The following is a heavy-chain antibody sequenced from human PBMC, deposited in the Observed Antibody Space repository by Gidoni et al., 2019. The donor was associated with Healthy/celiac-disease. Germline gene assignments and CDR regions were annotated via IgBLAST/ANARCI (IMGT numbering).Heavy chain of an antibody. J-gene: IGHJ6*02. V-gene: IGHV4-31*03. CDR2: IYYSGST. Sequence: QVQLQESGPGLVKPSQTLSLTCTVSGGSISSGGYYWSWIRQHPGKGLEWIGYIYYSGSTYYNPSLKSRVTISVDTSKNQFSLKLSSVTAADTAVYYCARGIVVVPAARPDYYYYYGMDVWGQGTTVTVSS. D-gene: IGHD2-2*02. CDR1: GGSISSGGYY. CDR3: ARGIVVVPAARPDYYYYYGMDV.